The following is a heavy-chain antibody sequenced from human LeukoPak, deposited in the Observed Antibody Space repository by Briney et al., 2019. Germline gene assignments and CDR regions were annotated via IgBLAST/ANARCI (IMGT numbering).Heavy chain of an antibody. V-gene: IGHV4-31*03. CDR2: ISNSGTT. J-gene: IGHJ6*02. CDR3: VLDTPPLGMDV. Sequence: SETLSLTCTVSGGSISSGGYYWTWIRQHPGQGLEWVRYISNSGTTYYNPSLKSRVAISADTSENQFSLRLSSVTAADTAVYYCVLDTPPLGMDVWGQGTTVTVSS. CDR1: GGSISSGGYY. D-gene: IGHD3/OR15-3a*01.